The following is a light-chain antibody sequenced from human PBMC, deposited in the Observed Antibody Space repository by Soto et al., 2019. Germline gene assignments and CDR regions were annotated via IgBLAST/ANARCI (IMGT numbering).Light chain of an antibody. CDR3: SSYTTSYFYV. V-gene: IGLV2-14*01. CDR1: GXDIGAYNY. J-gene: IGLJ1*01. CDR2: GVK. Sequence: QSALTQPASVSGSPGQSITISCTGSGXDIGAYNYVSWYQQHPGKAPKLIIYGVKNRPSGVSNRFSASKSAFTASLTISGLQAEDEADYYCSSYTTSYFYVFGPGTKVTVL.